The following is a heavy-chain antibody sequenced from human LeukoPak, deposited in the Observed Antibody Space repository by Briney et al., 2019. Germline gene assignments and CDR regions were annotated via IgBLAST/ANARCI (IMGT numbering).Heavy chain of an antibody. V-gene: IGHV3-21*01. CDR3: AREPDIVVVPAAIPDY. D-gene: IGHD2-2*02. CDR2: ISSSSSYI. J-gene: IGHJ4*02. Sequence: GGSLRLSCAASGFTVSSNYVSWVRQAPGKGLEWVSSISSSSSYIYYADSVKGRFTISRDNAKNSLYLQMYSLRAEDTAVYYCAREPDIVVVPAAIPDYWGQGTLVTVSS. CDR1: GFTVSSNY.